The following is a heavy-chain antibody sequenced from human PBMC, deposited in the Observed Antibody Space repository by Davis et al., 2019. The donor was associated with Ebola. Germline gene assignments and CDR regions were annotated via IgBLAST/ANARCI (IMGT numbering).Heavy chain of an antibody. D-gene: IGHD4-17*01. V-gene: IGHV3-15*01. CDR3: TTLSTMTTMYFDL. CDR2: IKSKTDGGTS. Sequence: GGSLRLSCAASGFTFSSYAMHWVRQAPEKGLEWVGRIKSKTDGGTSDYAAPVKGRFAMSRDDSKNTLYLQMNSLKIDDTAVYYCTTLSTMTTMYFDLWGRGTLVTVSS. CDR1: GFTFSSYA. J-gene: IGHJ2*01.